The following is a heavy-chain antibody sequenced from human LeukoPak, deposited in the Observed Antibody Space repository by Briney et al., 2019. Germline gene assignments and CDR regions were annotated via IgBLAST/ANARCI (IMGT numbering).Heavy chain of an antibody. D-gene: IGHD6-13*01. CDR2: INHSGST. CDR3: ARRSQQQLVRSGFDP. CDR1: GGSFSGYY. V-gene: IGHV4-34*01. J-gene: IGHJ5*02. Sequence: PSETLSLTCAVYGGSFSGYYWSWIRQPPGKGLEWIGEINHSGSTNYNPSLKSRVTISVDTSKNQFSLKLSSVTAADTAVYYCARRSQQQLVRSGFDPWGQGTLVTVSS.